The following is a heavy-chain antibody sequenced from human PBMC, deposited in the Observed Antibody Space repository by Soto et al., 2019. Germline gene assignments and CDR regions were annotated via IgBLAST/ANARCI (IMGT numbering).Heavy chain of an antibody. Sequence: QVQLVESGGGVVQPGRSLRLSCAASGFTFSSYGMHWVRQAPGKGLEWVAIIWYDGSNKDYADFVKGRFTISRDNSKNTLYLQINSLRAEDTAVYYCASDGGVVVQGFDSWGQGTLVTVSS. J-gene: IGHJ4*02. CDR1: GFTFSSYG. CDR2: IWYDGSNK. D-gene: IGHD3-22*01. CDR3: ASDGGVVVQGFDS. V-gene: IGHV3-33*01.